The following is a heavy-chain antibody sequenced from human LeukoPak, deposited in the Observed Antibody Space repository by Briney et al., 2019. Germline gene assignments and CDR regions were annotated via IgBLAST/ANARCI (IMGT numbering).Heavy chain of an antibody. V-gene: IGHV3-53*01. CDR1: GFTVSNNY. CDR3: ASLPNTDYYDDSGYTFQH. D-gene: IGHD3-22*01. CDR2: IYSGGST. J-gene: IGHJ1*01. Sequence: GGSLRLSCAVSGFTVSNNYMNWVRQAPGKGLEWVSIIYSGGSTYYADSVKGRFTISRDNSKNTLYLQMNSLRAEDTAVYYCASLPNTDYYDDSGYTFQHWGQGTLVTVSS.